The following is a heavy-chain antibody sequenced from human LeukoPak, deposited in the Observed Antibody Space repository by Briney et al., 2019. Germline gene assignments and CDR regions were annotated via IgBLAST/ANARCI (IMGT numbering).Heavy chain of an antibody. CDR3: ARRVVVITSTGSLDP. CDR1: GGSFSGYY. CDR2: IYHSGTT. Sequence: SETLSLACGVSGGSFSGYYWSWIRQPPGKGLEWIGEIYHSGTTNYNPSLKSRVTISVDTSKNQFSLKLTSVTAADTAVYYCARRVVVITSTGSLDPWGQGILVTVSS. D-gene: IGHD2-15*01. V-gene: IGHV4-34*01. J-gene: IGHJ5*02.